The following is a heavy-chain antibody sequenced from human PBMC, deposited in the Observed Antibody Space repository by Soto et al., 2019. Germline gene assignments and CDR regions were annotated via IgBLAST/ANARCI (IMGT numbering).Heavy chain of an antibody. J-gene: IGHJ5*02. V-gene: IGHV3-11*01. Sequence: QVQLVESGGGLVKPGGSMRLSCAASGFTFNDYYMSWFRQAPGKGLEWVSYISSSTSTIYYADSVRGRFTISRDNAKNSLYMQMNSLRAGDTAVYYRARVGSSGWSDNWCDPWGQGTLVTVSS. CDR1: GFTFNDYY. CDR3: ARVGSSGWSDNWCDP. D-gene: IGHD6-19*01. CDR2: ISSSTSTI.